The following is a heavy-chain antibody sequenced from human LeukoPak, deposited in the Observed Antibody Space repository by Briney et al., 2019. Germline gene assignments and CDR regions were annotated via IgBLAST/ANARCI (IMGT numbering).Heavy chain of an antibody. CDR2: IYYSGST. D-gene: IGHD3-10*01. CDR1: GGSISSDGYY. CDR3: ARVPVSGRYYFDY. J-gene: IGHJ4*02. V-gene: IGHV4-31*03. Sequence: SETLSLTCTVSGGSISSDGYYWSWIRQHPGQGLEWIGYIYYSGSTYYNPSLKSRVTISVDTSKNQFSLKLSSVTAADTAVYYCARVPVSGRYYFDYWGQGTLVTVSS.